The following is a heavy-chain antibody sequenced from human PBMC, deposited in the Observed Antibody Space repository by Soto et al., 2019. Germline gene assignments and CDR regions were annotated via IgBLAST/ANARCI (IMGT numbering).Heavy chain of an antibody. J-gene: IGHJ6*03. CDR2: ISAYNGNT. CDR1: GYTFTSYG. CDR3: ARGPLTTVTTFLEYYSYYMDV. Sequence: ASVKVSCKASGYTFTSYGISWVRQAPGQGLEWMGWISAYNGNTNYAQKLQGRVTMTTDTSTSTAYMELRSLRSDDTAVYYCARGPLTTVTTFLEYYSYYMDVWGKGTTVTVSS. D-gene: IGHD4-17*01. V-gene: IGHV1-18*01.